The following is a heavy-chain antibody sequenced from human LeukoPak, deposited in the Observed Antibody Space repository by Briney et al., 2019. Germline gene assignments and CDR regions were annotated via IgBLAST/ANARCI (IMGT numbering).Heavy chain of an antibody. J-gene: IGHJ4*02. CDR1: EFTFSSYW. Sequence: GGSLRLSYATSEFTFSSYWMSWVRQAPGKGLEWVANIKEDGSQKYYVDSVKGRFTISRDNAKNSLYLQMNSLRAEDTAVYYCARVHSGSWGYFDYWGQGTLVTVSS. CDR2: IKEDGSQK. D-gene: IGHD6-6*01. CDR3: ARVHSGSWGYFDY. V-gene: IGHV3-7*01.